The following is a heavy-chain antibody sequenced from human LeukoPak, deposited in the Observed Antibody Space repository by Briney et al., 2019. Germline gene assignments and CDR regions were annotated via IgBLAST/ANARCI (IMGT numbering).Heavy chain of an antibody. CDR3: ARGSFGDYDY. J-gene: IGHJ4*02. D-gene: IGHD4-17*01. CDR2: ITASGGGT. Sequence: GGSLRLSCAASAFTFSSYAMSWVRQAPGKGLEWVSAITASGGGTYYTDSVKGRFTISRDNSKNTLYLQMNSLRAEDTAVYYYARGSFGDYDYWGQGTLVTVSS. V-gene: IGHV3-23*01. CDR1: AFTFSSYA.